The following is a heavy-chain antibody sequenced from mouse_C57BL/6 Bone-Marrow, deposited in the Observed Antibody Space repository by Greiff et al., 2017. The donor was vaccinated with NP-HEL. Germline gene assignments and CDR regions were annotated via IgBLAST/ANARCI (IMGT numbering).Heavy chain of an antibody. V-gene: IGHV1-64*01. CDR1: GYTFTSYW. CDR3: ARRLLYAMDY. J-gene: IGHJ4*01. CDR2: IHPNSGST. D-gene: IGHD2-13*01. Sequence: VKLQQPGAELVKPGASVKLSCKASGYTFTSYWMHWVKQRPGQGLEWIGMIHPNSGSTNYNEKFKSKATLTVDKSSSTAYMQLSSLTSEDSAVYYCARRLLYAMDYWGQGTSVTVSS.